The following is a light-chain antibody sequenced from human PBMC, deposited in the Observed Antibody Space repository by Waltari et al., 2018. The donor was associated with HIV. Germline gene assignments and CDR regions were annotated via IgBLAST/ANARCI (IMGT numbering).Light chain of an antibody. CDR3: SSYTSSSTLAWV. Sequence: QSALTQPASVSGSPGQSITIPCPGTSSDVGGYNYVPWYQQHPGKSPKLMIYDVSNRPSGVSNRFSGSKSGNTASLTISGLQAEDEADYYCSSYTSSSTLAWVFGGGTKLTVL. CDR1: SSDVGGYNY. V-gene: IGLV2-14*01. CDR2: DVS. J-gene: IGLJ3*02.